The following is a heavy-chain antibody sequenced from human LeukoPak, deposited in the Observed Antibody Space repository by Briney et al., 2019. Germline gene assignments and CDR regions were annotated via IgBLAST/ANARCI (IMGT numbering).Heavy chain of an antibody. CDR3: ARAQRYCSGGNCYPSYFDY. V-gene: IGHV4-30-2*01. CDR2: IHHTGST. J-gene: IGHJ4*02. CDR1: GGSISSGGYS. Sequence: SETLSLTCAVSGGSISSGGYSWTWIRQPPGKGLEWIGYIHHTGSTYYNPSLKSRVTISLDRSKYHFSLKLSSVTAADTAVYYCARAQRYCSGGNCYPSYFDYWGLGTLVTVSS. D-gene: IGHD2-15*01.